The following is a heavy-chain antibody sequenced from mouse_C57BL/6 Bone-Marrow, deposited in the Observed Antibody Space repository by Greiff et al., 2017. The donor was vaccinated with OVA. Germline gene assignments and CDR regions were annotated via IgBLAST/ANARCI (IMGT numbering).Heavy chain of an antibody. CDR3: ARLGYDYDGVFFAY. Sequence: EVKLMESGGGLVQPGGSLKLSCAASGFTFSDYGMAWVRQAPRQGPEWVAFISNLAYSIYYADTVTGRSTLSVENAKNTLYLEMSSLRSEDTAMYYCARLGYDYDGVFFAYWGQGTLVTVSA. CDR2: ISNLAYSI. J-gene: IGHJ3*01. V-gene: IGHV5-15*01. CDR1: GFTFSDYG. D-gene: IGHD2-4*01.